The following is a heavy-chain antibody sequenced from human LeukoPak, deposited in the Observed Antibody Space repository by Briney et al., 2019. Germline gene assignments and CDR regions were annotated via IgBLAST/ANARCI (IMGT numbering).Heavy chain of an antibody. CDR3: ARRYCTNGVCYHDRGAFDI. D-gene: IGHD2-8*01. CDR1: GGTFSNYG. Sequence: ASVKVSCKASGGTFSNYGISWVRQAPGQGLEWMGGIIPIFGTATYAQKFQDRVTITADKSTSTAYMELSSLRSEDTAVYYCARRYCTNGVCYHDRGAFDIWGQGTMVTVSS. CDR2: IIPIFGTA. J-gene: IGHJ3*02. V-gene: IGHV1-69*06.